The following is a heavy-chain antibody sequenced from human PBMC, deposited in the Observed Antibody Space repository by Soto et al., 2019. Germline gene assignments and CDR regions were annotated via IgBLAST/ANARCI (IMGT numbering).Heavy chain of an antibody. V-gene: IGHV3-30-3*01. CDR3: ARDRLVVVTAIPNY. CDR1: GFTFSSYA. J-gene: IGHJ4*02. Sequence: QVQLVESGGGVVQPGRSLRLSCAASGFTFSSYAMHWVRQAPGKGLEWVAVISYDGSNKYYADSVKGRFTISRDNSKNPLYLQMNSLRAEDTAVYYCARDRLVVVTAIPNYWGQGTLVTVSS. CDR2: ISYDGSNK. D-gene: IGHD2-21*02.